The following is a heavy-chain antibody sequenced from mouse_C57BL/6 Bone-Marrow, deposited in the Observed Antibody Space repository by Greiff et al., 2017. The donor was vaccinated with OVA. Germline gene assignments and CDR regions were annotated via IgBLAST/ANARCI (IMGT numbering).Heavy chain of an antibody. Sequence: QVQLQQPGAELVKPGASVKLSCKASGYTFTSYWMHWVKQRPGQGLEWIGMIHPNSGSTNYNEKFKSKATLTVDKSSSTAYMQLSRLTSEDSAFYYCARSRWLLRGYFDYWGQGTTLTVSS. CDR3: ARSRWLLRGYFDY. J-gene: IGHJ2*01. V-gene: IGHV1-64*01. CDR1: GYTFTSYW. D-gene: IGHD2-3*01. CDR2: IHPNSGST.